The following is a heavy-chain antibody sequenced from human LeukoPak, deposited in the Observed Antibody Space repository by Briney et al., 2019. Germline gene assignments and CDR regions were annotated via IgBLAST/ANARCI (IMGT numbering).Heavy chain of an antibody. V-gene: IGHV3-30*18. J-gene: IGHJ6*02. Sequence: GGSLRLSCAASGFTFSSYGMHWVRQAPGKGLEWVAVISYDGSNKYYADSVKGRFTISRDNSKNTLYLQMNSLRAEDTALYYCAKTTMTYYYYGMDVWGQGTTVTVSS. D-gene: IGHD1-1*01. CDR3: AKTTMTYYYYGMDV. CDR2: ISYDGSNK. CDR1: GFTFSSYG.